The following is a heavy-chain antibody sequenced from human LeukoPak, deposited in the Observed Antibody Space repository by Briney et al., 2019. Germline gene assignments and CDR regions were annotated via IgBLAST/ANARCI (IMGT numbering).Heavy chain of an antibody. J-gene: IGHJ4*02. CDR1: GFTFSNNW. CDR3: AKGRYSHGLFDH. Sequence: GGSLRLSCAASGFTFSNNWMTWVRQAPGKGLEWVSVIYSGGSTYYADAVKGRFTISRDHSKNTLYLQMNSLRAEDTAIYYCAKGRYSHGLFDHWGQGTLVTVSS. D-gene: IGHD6-13*01. V-gene: IGHV3-53*01. CDR2: IYSGGST.